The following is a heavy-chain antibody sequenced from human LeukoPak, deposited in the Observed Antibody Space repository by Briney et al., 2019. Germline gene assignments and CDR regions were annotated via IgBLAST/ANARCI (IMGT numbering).Heavy chain of an antibody. CDR1: GGSISIYY. J-gene: IGHJ5*02. V-gene: IGHV4-4*07. Sequence: SETLSLTCTVSGGSISIYYWNWIRQPAGKGLEWIGRINSSGSTNYNPSLKSRVTMSVDTSKNQFSLNLNSVTAADTAVYYCARVSGWPTYNWFDPWGQGTLVTVSS. CDR3: ARVSGWPTYNWFDP. CDR2: INSSGST. D-gene: IGHD6-19*01.